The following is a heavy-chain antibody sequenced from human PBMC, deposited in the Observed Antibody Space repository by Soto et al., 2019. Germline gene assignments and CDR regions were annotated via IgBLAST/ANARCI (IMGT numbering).Heavy chain of an antibody. CDR1: GFTFNNYG. CDR2: TSYDGNNK. CDR3: AKVLSVIVADSFDI. Sequence: GGSLRLSCAASGFTFNNYGMHWVRQSPGKGLEWVAVTSYDGNNKYYADSVKGRFTISRDNSKNTLSLQMNSLRPEDTAVYYCAKVLSVIVADSFDIWGQGTMVTVSS. V-gene: IGHV3-30*18. D-gene: IGHD3-22*01. J-gene: IGHJ3*02.